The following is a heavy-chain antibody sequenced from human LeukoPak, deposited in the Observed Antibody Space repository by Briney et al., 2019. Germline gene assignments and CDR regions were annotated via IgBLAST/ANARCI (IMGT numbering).Heavy chain of an antibody. CDR1: GFTFDDYA. CDR3: AKGMGLGDEWLESLYYYGMDV. V-gene: IGHV3-9*01. CDR2: ISWNSGSI. Sequence: PGGSLRLSCAASGFTFDDYAMHWVRQAPRKGLEWVSGISWNSGSIGYADSVKGRFTISRDNAKNSLYLQMNSLRAEDTALYYCAKGMGLGDEWLESLYYYGMDVWGQGTTVTVSS. D-gene: IGHD6-19*01. J-gene: IGHJ6*02.